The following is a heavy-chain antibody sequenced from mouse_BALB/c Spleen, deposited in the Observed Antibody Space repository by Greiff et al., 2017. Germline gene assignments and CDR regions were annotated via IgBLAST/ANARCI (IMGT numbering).Heavy chain of an antibody. Sequence: EVKLVESGGGLVQPKGSLKLSCAASGFTFNTYAMNWVRQAPGKGLEWVARIRSKSNNYATYYADSVKDRFTISRDDSQSMLYLQMNNLKTEDTAMYYCVRHDYDYDVWFAYWGQGTLVTVSA. J-gene: IGHJ3*01. CDR2: IRSKSNNYAT. D-gene: IGHD2-4*01. CDR3: VRHDYDYDVWFAY. CDR1: GFTFNTYA. V-gene: IGHV10-1*02.